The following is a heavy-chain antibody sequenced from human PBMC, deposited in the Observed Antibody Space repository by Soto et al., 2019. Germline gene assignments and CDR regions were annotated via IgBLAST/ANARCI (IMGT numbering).Heavy chain of an antibody. CDR1: GFTFSSYG. CDR2: ISYDGSNK. D-gene: IGHD2-2*01. J-gene: IGHJ6*03. Sequence: PGGSLRVSCAASGFTFSSYGMHWVRQAPCKGLEWVAVISYDGSNKYYADSVKGRFTISRDNSKNTLYLQMNSLRAEDTAVYYCAKRGIGDIVVVPAARDYYYMDVWGKGTTVTVS. CDR3: AKRGIGDIVVVPAARDYYYMDV. V-gene: IGHV3-30*18.